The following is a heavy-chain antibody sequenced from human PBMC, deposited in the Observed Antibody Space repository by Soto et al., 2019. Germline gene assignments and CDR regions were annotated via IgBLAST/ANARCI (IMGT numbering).Heavy chain of an antibody. CDR2: IYYSGST. CDR3: ARLTYSGWRNNDN. V-gene: IGHV4-31*03. J-gene: IGHJ4*02. D-gene: IGHD2-21*01. Sequence: SETLSLTCSVSGGSIRSGGHYWNWIRQPPGKGLEWIGYIYYSGSTFYNPSLKSRAAISIDTSKNQFFLNLSSVTAADTAVYYWARLTYSGWRNNDNWGQVTLVTFSS. CDR1: GGSIRSGGHY.